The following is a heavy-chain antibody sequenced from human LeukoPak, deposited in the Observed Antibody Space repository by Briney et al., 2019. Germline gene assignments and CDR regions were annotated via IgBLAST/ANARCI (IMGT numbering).Heavy chain of an antibody. CDR3: ARSLGYCSSTSCYFWFDP. J-gene: IGHJ5*02. Sequence: PGGSLRLSCAASGFTFSSYWVSWVRQAPGKGLEWVANIKQDGSEKYYVDSVKGRFTISRDNAKNSLYLQMNSLRAEDTAVYYCARSLGYCSSTSCYFWFDPWGQGTLVTVSS. D-gene: IGHD2-2*01. CDR1: GFTFSSYW. V-gene: IGHV3-7*01. CDR2: IKQDGSEK.